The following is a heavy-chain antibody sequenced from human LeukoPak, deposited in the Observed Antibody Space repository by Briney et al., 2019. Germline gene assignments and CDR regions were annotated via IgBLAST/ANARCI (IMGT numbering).Heavy chain of an antibody. CDR1: GFSVSSNY. Sequence: GGSLRLSCAASGFSVSSNYMSWVRQAPGKGLEWVSAISGSGGSTYYADSVKGRFTISRDNSKNTLYLQMNSLRAEDTAVYYCAKKHSRGIAVAGTGYFDYWGQGTLVTVSS. CDR2: ISGSGGST. J-gene: IGHJ4*02. D-gene: IGHD6-19*01. CDR3: AKKHSRGIAVAGTGYFDY. V-gene: IGHV3-23*01.